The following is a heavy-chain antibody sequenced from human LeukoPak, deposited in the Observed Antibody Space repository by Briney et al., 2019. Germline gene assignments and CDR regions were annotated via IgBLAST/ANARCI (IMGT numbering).Heavy chain of an antibody. Sequence: GGSLRLSCAASGSNFTNAWMSWVRQAPGKGLEWVGRVKSKTDGGTTDYAAPVKGRFTISRDDSKNTLFLQMNSLKTEDTAVYFCTSALLTWRELWLDYWGQGTLVTVSS. CDR1: GSNFTNAW. CDR2: VKSKTDGGTT. CDR3: TSALLTWRELWLDY. V-gene: IGHV3-15*01. D-gene: IGHD3-10*01. J-gene: IGHJ4*02.